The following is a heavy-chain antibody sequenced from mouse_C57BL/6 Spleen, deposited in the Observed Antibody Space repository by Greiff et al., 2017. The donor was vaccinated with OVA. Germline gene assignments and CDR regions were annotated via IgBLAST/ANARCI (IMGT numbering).Heavy chain of an antibody. CDR2: IDPSDSYT. J-gene: IGHJ2*01. CDR1: GYTFTSYW. CDR3: ARSLITTVVLDY. Sequence: QVQLQQPGAELVMPGASVKLSCKASGYTFTSYWMHWVKQRPGQGLEWIGEIDPSDSYTNYNQKFKGKSTLTVDKSSSTAYMQLSSLTSEDSAVYYCARSLITTVVLDYSGQGTTLTVSS. V-gene: IGHV1-69*01. D-gene: IGHD1-1*01.